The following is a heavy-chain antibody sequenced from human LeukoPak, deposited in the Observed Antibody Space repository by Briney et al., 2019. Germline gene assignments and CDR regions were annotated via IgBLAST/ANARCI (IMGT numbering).Heavy chain of an antibody. V-gene: IGHV4-59*01. D-gene: IGHD3-22*01. CDR2: IYYSGIT. CDR1: GGSISNYY. Sequence: SETLSLTCTVSGGSISNYYWSWIRQPPGKGLEWIGYIYYSGITNYNPSLKSRVTISVDTSKNQFSLKLSSVTAADTAVYYCARNNYDRWYYFGYWGQGTLVTVSS. J-gene: IGHJ4*02. CDR3: ARNNYDRWYYFGY.